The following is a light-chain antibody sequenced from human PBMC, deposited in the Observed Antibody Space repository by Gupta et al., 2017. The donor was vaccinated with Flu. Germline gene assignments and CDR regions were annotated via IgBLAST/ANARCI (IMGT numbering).Light chain of an antibody. CDR1: QSIRSISSW. CDR3: QQYKSYSWT. V-gene: IGKV1-5*03. Sequence: LAASVGGRVTITCRGNQSIRSISSWLAWYQQKPEKAPKLLISKASSLESGVPSRFSGSGSGTEFTLTISSLQPDDFATYYCQQYKSYSWTFGQGTKVEIK. J-gene: IGKJ1*01. CDR2: KAS.